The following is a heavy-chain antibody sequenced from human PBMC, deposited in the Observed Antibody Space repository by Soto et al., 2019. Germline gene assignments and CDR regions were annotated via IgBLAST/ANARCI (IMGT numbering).Heavy chain of an antibody. D-gene: IGHD4-17*01. CDR1: GGSISSGDYY. V-gene: IGHV4-30-4*01. J-gene: IGHJ4*02. CDR3: ARAAVTPYYFDY. CDR2: IYYSGST. Sequence: PSETLSLTCTVSGGSISSGDYYWSWIRQPPGKGLEWIGYIYYSGSTYYNPSLKSRVTISVDTSKNQFSLKLSSVTAADTAVYYCARAAVTPYYFDYWGQGTLVTVSS.